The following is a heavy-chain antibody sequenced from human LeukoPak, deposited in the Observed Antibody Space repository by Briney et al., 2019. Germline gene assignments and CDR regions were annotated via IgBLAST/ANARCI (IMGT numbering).Heavy chain of an antibody. CDR1: GFTFSSYS. CDR3: ARDPHEWWSNPYAFDI. J-gene: IGHJ3*02. CDR2: ISSGSNTI. Sequence: GSLRLSCAASGFTFSSYSMNWVRQAPGKGLEWISYISSGSNTIYYADSVKGRFTISRDNAKNSLYLQMNSLRAEDTAVYYCARDPHEWWSNPYAFDIWGQGTMVTVSS. V-gene: IGHV3-48*04. D-gene: IGHD2-15*01.